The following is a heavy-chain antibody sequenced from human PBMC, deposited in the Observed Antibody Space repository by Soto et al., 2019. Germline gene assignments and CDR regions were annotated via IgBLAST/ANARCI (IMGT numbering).Heavy chain of an antibody. J-gene: IGHJ5*02. CDR1: GDSVSESSVS. D-gene: IGHD3-3*01. CDR2: TNYGSKWSY. Sequence: SQTLSLTCAISGDSVSESSVSWNWIRQSPSRGLEWLGRTNYGSKWSYAYAESVRSRITISADTSKNQFSLKLSSVTAADTAVYYCARLPNRFLEWLPKPLKGFDPWGQGTLVTVSS. CDR3: ARLPNRFLEWLPKPLKGFDP. V-gene: IGHV6-1*01.